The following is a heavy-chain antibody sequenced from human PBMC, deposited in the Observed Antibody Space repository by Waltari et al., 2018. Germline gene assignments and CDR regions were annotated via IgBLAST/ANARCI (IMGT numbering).Heavy chain of an antibody. CDR3: AKSGVYGDYYI. V-gene: IGHV3-23*01. D-gene: IGHD4-17*01. CDR2: ISGSGGST. Sequence: EVQLLESGGGLVQPGGSLRLSGAASGCTFSSYAMSWVRQAPGKGLEWVSAISGSGGSTYYADSVKGRFTISRDNSKNTLYLQMNSLRAEDTAVYYCAKSGVYGDYYIWGQGTLVTVSS. J-gene: IGHJ4*02. CDR1: GCTFSSYA.